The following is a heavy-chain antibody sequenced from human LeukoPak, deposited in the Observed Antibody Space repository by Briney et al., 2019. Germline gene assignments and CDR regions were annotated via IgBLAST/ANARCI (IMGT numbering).Heavy chain of an antibody. CDR3: AKVTAPGIDY. D-gene: IGHD1-14*01. CDR1: GFIFSSYS. J-gene: IGHJ4*02. V-gene: IGHV3-21*01. CDR2: ISSSSSYI. Sequence: GGSLRLSCAASGFIFSSYSMNWVRQAPGKGLEWVSSISSSSSYIYYADSEKGRFTISRDNAKNSLYLQMNSLRAEDTAVYYCAKVTAPGIDYWGQGTLVTVSS.